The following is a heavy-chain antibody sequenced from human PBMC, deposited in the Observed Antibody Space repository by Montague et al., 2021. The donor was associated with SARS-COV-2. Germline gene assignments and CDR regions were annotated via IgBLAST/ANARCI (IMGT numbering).Heavy chain of an antibody. CDR3: ASHTYYYDSSGSDAFDI. CDR2: IYYSGST. CDR1: GGSISSSSYS. V-gene: IGHV4-39*01. D-gene: IGHD3-22*01. J-gene: IGHJ3*02. Sequence: SETLSLTCTVSGGSISSSSYSWGWIRQPPGKGLEWIGSIYYSGSTYYNPSLKSRVTISVDTSKNQFSLKLSSVTAADTAVYYCASHTYYYDSSGSDAFDIWGLGTMVTVSS.